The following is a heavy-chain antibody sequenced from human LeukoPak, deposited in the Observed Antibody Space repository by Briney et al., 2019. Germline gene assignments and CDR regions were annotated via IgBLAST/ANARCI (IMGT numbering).Heavy chain of an antibody. CDR2: IIPILGIA. Sequence: GASVKVSCKASGGTLSSYAISRVRQAPGQGLEWMGRIIPILGIANYAQKFQGRVTITADKSTSTAYMELSSLRSEDTAVYYCARDGYSYGYHYYYYGMDVWGQGTTVTVSS. V-gene: IGHV1-69*04. CDR1: GGTLSSYA. D-gene: IGHD5-18*01. CDR3: ARDGYSYGYHYYYYGMDV. J-gene: IGHJ6*02.